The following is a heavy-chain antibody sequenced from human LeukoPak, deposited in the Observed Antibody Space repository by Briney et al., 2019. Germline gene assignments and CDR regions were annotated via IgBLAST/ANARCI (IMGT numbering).Heavy chain of an antibody. V-gene: IGHV4-59*12. D-gene: IGHD3-22*01. CDR3: ATYDSSGYYRYSFDY. Sequence: PSETLSLTCTVSGGSISSYYWSWIRQPPGKGLEWIGYIYYSGSTNYNPSLKSRVTISVDTSKNQFSLKLSSVTAADTAVYYCATYDSSGYYRYSFDYWGQGTLVTVSS. CDR1: GGSISSYY. J-gene: IGHJ4*02. CDR2: IYYSGST.